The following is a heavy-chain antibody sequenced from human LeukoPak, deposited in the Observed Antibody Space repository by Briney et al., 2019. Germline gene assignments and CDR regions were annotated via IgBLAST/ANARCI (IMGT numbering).Heavy chain of an antibody. J-gene: IGHJ4*02. CDR2: ISAYNGDT. CDR3: ARDQSLVAYSSTWFDY. V-gene: IGHV1-18*01. CDR1: GYTFNNNG. Sequence: GASVKVSCKASGYTFNNNGITWVRQAPAQGLEWMGGISAYNGDTTYAQHLQGRVTLTTDTSTSTAYMELRSLRFDDTAVYYCARDQSLVAYSSTWFDYWGQGTPVTVSS. D-gene: IGHD6-13*01.